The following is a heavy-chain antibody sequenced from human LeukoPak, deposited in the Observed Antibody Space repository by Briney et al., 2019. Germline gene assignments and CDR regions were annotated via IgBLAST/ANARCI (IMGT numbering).Heavy chain of an antibody. D-gene: IGHD3-10*01. Sequence: PSETLSLTCAVSGGSISSDYWQWIRQPPGKGLEWIGYIYNSGSNNYNPSLKSRVTISVDTSKNQFSLKLSSVTAADTAVFYCARLSPYLGSGSSAFPDDFWGQGTLVTVSS. CDR1: GGSISSDY. CDR2: IYNSGSN. CDR3: ARLSPYLGSGSSAFPDDF. V-gene: IGHV4-4*08. J-gene: IGHJ4*02.